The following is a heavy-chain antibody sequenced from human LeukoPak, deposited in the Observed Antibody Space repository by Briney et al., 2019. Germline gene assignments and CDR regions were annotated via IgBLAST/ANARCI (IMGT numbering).Heavy chain of an antibody. CDR3: AKDRGIAAAAHY. J-gene: IGHJ4*02. Sequence: PGGSLRLSCTAYGFTFSSYGMHWVRQAPRKGLEWVAFIRYDGSNKYYADSVKGRFTISRDNSKNTLYLQMNSLRAEDTAVYYCAKDRGIAAAAHYWGQGTLVTVSS. V-gene: IGHV3-30*02. D-gene: IGHD6-13*01. CDR2: IRYDGSNK. CDR1: GFTFSSYG.